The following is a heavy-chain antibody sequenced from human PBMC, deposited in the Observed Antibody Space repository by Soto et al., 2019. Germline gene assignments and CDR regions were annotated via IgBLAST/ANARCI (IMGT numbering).Heavy chain of an antibody. CDR2: ISSSSSTI. Sequence: GGSLRLSCAASGFTLSSYSMNWVRQAPGKGLEWVSYISSSSSTIYYADSVKGRFTISRDNAKNSLYLQMNSLRDEDTAVYYCAREPPQGVVAATYNWFDPWGQGTLVTVSS. V-gene: IGHV3-48*02. J-gene: IGHJ5*02. CDR3: AREPPQGVVAATYNWFDP. D-gene: IGHD2-15*01. CDR1: GFTLSSYS.